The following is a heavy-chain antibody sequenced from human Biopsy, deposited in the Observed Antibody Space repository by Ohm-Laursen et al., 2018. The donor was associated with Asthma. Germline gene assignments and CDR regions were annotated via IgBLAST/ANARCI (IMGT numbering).Heavy chain of an antibody. CDR3: ARERIAARQRRYYFDY. J-gene: IGHJ4*02. D-gene: IGHD6-6*01. Sequence: SLRLSCAASGFTFSSYAMHWVRQAPGKGLEWVAVISYDGSNKYYADSVKGRFTISRDNSKNTLYLQMNSLRAEDTAVYYCARERIAARQRRYYFDYWGQGTLVTVSS. CDR1: GFTFSSYA. V-gene: IGHV3-30-3*01. CDR2: ISYDGSNK.